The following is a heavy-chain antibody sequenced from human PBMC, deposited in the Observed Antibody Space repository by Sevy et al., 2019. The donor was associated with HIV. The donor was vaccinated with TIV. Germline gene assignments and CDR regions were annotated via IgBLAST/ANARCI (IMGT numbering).Heavy chain of an antibody. CDR1: GFTFSSYA. CDR3: AKDRAPRGSGSPALYGMDV. Sequence: GGSLRLSCAASGFTFSSYAMSWVRQAPGKGLEWVSAISGSGGSTYYADSVKGRFTISRDNSKNTLYLQMNSLRAEDTAVYYCAKDRAPRGSGSPALYGMDVWGQGTTVTVSS. D-gene: IGHD3-10*01. J-gene: IGHJ6*02. CDR2: ISGSGGST. V-gene: IGHV3-23*01.